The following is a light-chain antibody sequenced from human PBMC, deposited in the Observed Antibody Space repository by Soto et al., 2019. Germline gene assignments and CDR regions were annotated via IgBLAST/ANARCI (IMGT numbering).Light chain of an antibody. V-gene: IGKV3-11*01. CDR3: QQRGNWPPWT. CDR2: DAS. Sequence: EVVLTQSPATPSLSPGERATLSCRASQSVSNYVAWYQQKSGQAPRLLIYDASNRATGIPARFSGSGSGPDFPLTISSLEPEDFAVYSCQQRGNWPPWTFGQGTKVEIK. J-gene: IGKJ1*01. CDR1: QSVSNY.